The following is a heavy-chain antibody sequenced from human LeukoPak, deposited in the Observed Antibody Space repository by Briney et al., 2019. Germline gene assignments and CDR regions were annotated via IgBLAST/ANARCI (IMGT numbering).Heavy chain of an antibody. V-gene: IGHV4-34*01. D-gene: IGHD5-24*01. CDR1: GGSFSGYY. CDR3: ARGLAELATINYFDY. J-gene: IGHJ4*02. CDR2: INHSGST. Sequence: SETLSLTCAVYGGSFSGYYWSWLRQPPGKGLEWIGEINHSGSTNYNPSLKSRVTISVDTSKNQFSLKLSSVTAADTAVYYCARGLAELATINYFDYWGQGTLVTVSS.